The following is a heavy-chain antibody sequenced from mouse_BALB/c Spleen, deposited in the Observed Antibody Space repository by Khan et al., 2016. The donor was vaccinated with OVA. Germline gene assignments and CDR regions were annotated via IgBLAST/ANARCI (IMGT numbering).Heavy chain of an antibody. J-gene: IGHJ2*01. V-gene: IGHV5-17*02. CDR3: ARGSWAY. Sequence: EVELVESGGGLVQPGGSRKLSCAASGFTFSSFGMHWVRQAPEKGLEWVAYINSGSSTIYYADPVKGRFTISRDNPKNTLFLQMTSLRYEETAMYYCARGSWAYWGQDTTLTVSS. CDR1: GFTFSSFG. D-gene: IGHD4-1*01. CDR2: INSGSSTI.